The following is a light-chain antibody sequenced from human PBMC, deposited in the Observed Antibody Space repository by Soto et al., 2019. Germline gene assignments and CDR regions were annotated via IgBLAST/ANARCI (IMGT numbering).Light chain of an antibody. CDR2: RAS. CDR3: QQYGSSPLT. CDR1: RSVRSNS. J-gene: IGKJ4*02. V-gene: IGKV3-20*01. Sequence: EIVMTQSPGALSLSPGERATLSCGASRSVRSNSLAWYQQKPGQAPKVLIYRASSRATGIPDRFSGSGSGTDVTLTISRLEPEDFAVYYCQQYGSSPLTFGGGTKV.